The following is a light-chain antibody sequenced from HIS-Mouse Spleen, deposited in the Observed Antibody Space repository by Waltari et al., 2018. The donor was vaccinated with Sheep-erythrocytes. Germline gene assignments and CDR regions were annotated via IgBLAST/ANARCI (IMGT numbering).Light chain of an antibody. CDR2: DVS. Sequence: QSALTQPRSVSGSPGQSVTISCTGTSSDVGGYNYVSWYQQQPGKAPKLMIYDVSKRPSGVPERFSGSNSGNTATLTISGTQAMDEADYYCQAWDSSTAVFGGGTKLTVL. CDR3: QAWDSSTAV. J-gene: IGLJ2*01. V-gene: IGLV2-11*01. CDR1: SSDVGGYNY.